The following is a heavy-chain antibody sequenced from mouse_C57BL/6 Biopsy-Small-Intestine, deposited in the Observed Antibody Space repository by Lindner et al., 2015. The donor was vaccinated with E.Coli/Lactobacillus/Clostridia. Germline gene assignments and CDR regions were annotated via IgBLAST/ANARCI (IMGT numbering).Heavy chain of an antibody. CDR3: ARERVYYGGDSGAFDF. CDR1: GYSFTDYY. Sequence: SVKVSCKASGYSFTDYYMHWVRQAPGRGLEWMGWINPNRGGTSSAQKFQGRLTMTRDTSVSTAYLEVSSLRSDDTAVYYCARERVYYGGDSGAFDFWGQGTLVTVSS. J-gene: IGHJ4*01. CDR2: INPNRGGT. D-gene: IGHD1-1*02. V-gene: IGHV1-19*01.